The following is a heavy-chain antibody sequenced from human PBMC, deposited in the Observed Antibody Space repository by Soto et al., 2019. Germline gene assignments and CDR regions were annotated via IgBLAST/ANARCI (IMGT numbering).Heavy chain of an antibody. CDR3: ARLSGGSLYYFDY. CDR2: IHPGDSDT. Sequence: GASLKISCQGFRYTFTSYWIGWVRQMPGKGLEWMGIIHPGDSDTTYSPSFQGQVTISADKSISTAYLQWNSLKASDTAMYYCARLSGGSLYYFDYWGQGTLVTVSS. CDR1: RYTFTSYW. J-gene: IGHJ4*02. D-gene: IGHD1-26*01. V-gene: IGHV5-51*01.